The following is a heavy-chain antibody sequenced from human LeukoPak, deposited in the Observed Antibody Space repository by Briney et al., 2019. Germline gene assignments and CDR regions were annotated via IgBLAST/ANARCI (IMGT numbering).Heavy chain of an antibody. CDR2: ISTSGTT. CDR1: GDSISSANYF. J-gene: IGHJ5*02. Sequence: SQTLSLTCTVSGDSISSANYFWSWIRQPARKGLEWVGRISTSGTTNYNPSLKSRVTMSVDTSKNQFSLKLSSVTAADTAVYYCARDRYGDYGWFDPWGQGTLVTVSS. CDR3: ARDRYGDYGWFDP. V-gene: IGHV4-61*02. D-gene: IGHD4-17*01.